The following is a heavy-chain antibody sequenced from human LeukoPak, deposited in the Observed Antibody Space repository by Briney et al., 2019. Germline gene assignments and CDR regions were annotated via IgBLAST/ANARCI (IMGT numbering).Heavy chain of an antibody. J-gene: IGHJ4*02. CDR1: GFTVSSTY. D-gene: IGHD3-10*01. Sequence: PGGSLRLSCAASGFTVSSTYMSWVRQAPGKGLEWVSLIYSGGSTYYADSGKGRFTISRDNSKNTLYLQMNSLRAEDTAVYYCAREYYYGSGDHWGQGTQVTVSS. CDR3: AREYYYGSGDH. CDR2: IYSGGST. V-gene: IGHV3-53*01.